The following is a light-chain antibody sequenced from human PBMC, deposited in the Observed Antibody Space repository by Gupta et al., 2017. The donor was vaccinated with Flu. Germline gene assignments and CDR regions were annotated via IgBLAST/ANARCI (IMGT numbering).Light chain of an antibody. CDR2: KAS. CDR3: QHYNTYPWT. J-gene: IGKJ1*01. Sequence: DIQMTQSPSTLSASVGDRVTITCRASKTISTWLAWYQQKPGKAPNLLIYKASTLESGVPSRFSGSGSGAEFILTISSLQPDDFATYYCQHYNTYPWTFGQGTKVEIK. V-gene: IGKV1-5*03. CDR1: KTISTW.